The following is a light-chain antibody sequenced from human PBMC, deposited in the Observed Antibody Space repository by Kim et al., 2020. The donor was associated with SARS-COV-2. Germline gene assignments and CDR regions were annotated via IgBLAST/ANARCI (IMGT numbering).Light chain of an antibody. Sequence: VSGSPGQSITISCTGTSSDVGSYNLVSWYQQHPGKAPKLMIYEFSKRPSGVSNRFSGSKSGNTASLTISGLQAEDEADYYCCSYVVFGGGTQLTVL. CDR3: CSYVV. V-gene: IGLV2-23*02. CDR1: SSDVGSYNL. J-gene: IGLJ2*01. CDR2: EFS.